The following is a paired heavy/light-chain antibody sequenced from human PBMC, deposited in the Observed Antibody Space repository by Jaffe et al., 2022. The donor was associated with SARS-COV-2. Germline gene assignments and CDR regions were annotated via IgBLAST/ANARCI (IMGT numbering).Heavy chain of an antibody. D-gene: IGHD3-10*01. CDR2: IRSKAYGGSG. CDR3: TRGPVRGPLDPNKYYFMDV. J-gene: IGHJ6*03. CDR1: GFTFGEYA. V-gene: IGHV3-49*03. Sequence: EVELVDSGGGLVQPGRSLRLSCSTSGFTFGEYAMSWFRQAPGKGLEWVAFIRSKAYGGSGEYAASVRGRFTISRDDSKSIAYLQMNSLTPEDTAVYYCTRGPVRGPLDPNKYYFMDVWGKGTKVSVSS.
Light chain of an antibody. CDR1: LSVYNF. CDR3: QQRSSSIT. J-gene: IGKJ5*01. Sequence: EVVLTQSPDTLSLSPGERATLSCRASLSVYNFLAWYQQKPGQVPRLLMYDASTRAAGIPDRFSGSGSGTDFTLTISSLEPEDVAVYYCQQRSSSITFGQGTRLEIK. CDR2: DAS. V-gene: IGKV3-11*01.